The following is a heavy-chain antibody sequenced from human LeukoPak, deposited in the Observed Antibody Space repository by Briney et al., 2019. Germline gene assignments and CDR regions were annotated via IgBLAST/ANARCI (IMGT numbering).Heavy chain of an antibody. CDR3: ARGTWFGELLSNDC. Sequence: ASVKVSCKASGYTFTDYHMHWVRQAPGQGLEWMGWINPNSGGTKYAQKFQGRVTMTRDTSIRTAYMELTSLRSDDTAVYYCARGTWFGELLSNDCWGQGTLVAVSS. D-gene: IGHD3-10*01. V-gene: IGHV1-2*02. J-gene: IGHJ4*02. CDR1: GYTFTDYH. CDR2: INPNSGGT.